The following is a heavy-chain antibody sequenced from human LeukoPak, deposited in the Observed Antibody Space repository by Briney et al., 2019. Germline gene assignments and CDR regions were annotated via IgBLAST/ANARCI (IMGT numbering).Heavy chain of an antibody. CDR2: INPNSGGT. Sequence: ASVKVSCKASGYTFTGYYMHWVRQAPGQGLEWMGWINPNSGGTNYAQKFQGRVTMTRDTSISTAYMELSRLRSDDTAVYYCARDRVLLWFGESYYFDYWGQGTLVTVSS. CDR3: ARDRVLLWFGESYYFDY. D-gene: IGHD3-10*01. J-gene: IGHJ4*02. CDR1: GYTFTGYY. V-gene: IGHV1-2*02.